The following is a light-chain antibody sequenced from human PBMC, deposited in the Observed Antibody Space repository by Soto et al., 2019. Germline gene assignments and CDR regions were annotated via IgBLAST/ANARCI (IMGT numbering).Light chain of an antibody. CDR2: DAS. V-gene: IGKV1-33*01. CDR1: QDISNY. J-gene: IGKJ2*01. CDR3: QQYDNLPLYT. Sequence: DIQMTQSPSSLSASVGDRVTITCQASQDISNYLNWYQQKPGKAPKLLIYDASNLETGVQSRFSGSGTGTDFTFTISSLKPEDIATYYCQQYDNLPLYTFGQGTKLEIK.